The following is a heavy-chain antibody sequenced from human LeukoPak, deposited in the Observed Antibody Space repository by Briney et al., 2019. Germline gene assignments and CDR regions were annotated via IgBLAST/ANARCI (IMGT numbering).Heavy chain of an antibody. D-gene: IGHD6-13*01. CDR3: ARRVHRSRRSSYFDY. Sequence: GGPLRLSCAASGFTFSDYYMSWIRQAPWKGLEWVSYISSSGNTIYDADPVKGRFTISRDNAKNPLYLQMNSLRAEDTAVYYCARRVHRSRRSSYFDYWGQETLVTVSS. CDR1: GFTFSDYY. V-gene: IGHV3-11*01. CDR2: ISSSGNTI. J-gene: IGHJ4*02.